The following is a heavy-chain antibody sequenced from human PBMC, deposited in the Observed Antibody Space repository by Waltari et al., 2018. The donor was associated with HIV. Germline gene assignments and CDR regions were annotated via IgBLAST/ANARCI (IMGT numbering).Heavy chain of an antibody. J-gene: IGHJ5*02. CDR2: IWYDGSKK. CDR1: GFSLSSYC. D-gene: IGHD1-26*01. V-gene: IGHV3-33*01. Sequence: QVQVVESGGSLVQPGWSRRLSCAASGFSLSSYCMHWVRQAPGKGLEWVALIWYDGSKKYYGDSVKGRFTIFSDKSKNTVFLQMTRLRVEDTATYYCARGEGGYTYGYNWLDLWGQGTVVTVSS. CDR3: ARGEGGYTYGYNWLDL.